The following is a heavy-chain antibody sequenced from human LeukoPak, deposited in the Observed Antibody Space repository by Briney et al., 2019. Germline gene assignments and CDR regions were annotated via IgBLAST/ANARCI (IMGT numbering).Heavy chain of an antibody. CDR1: GFIFSNYA. D-gene: IGHD3-16*01. J-gene: IGHJ4*02. CDR2: LRGNGDT. V-gene: IGHV3-23*01. CDR3: AKASWVSYADAVL. Sequence: PGGSLRLSCAASGFIFSNYAMSWVRQAPVRGLEWVSSLRGNGDTFYADSVKGRFTLSRDESRNTVYLQLNNLRVEDTAIYYCAKASWVSYADAVLWGQGTLVTVSS.